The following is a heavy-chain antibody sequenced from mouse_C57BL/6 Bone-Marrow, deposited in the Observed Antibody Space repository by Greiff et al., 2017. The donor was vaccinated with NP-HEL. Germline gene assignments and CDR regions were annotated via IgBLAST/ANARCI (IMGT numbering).Heavy chain of an antibody. CDR3: AGLGLQFAY. Sequence: VKVVESGPGLVAPSQSLSITCTVSGFSLTSYGVDWVRQSPGKGLEWLGVIWGVGSTNYNSALKSRLSISKDNSKSQVFLKMNSLQTDDTAMYYCAGLGLQFAYWGQGTLVTVSA. CDR2: IWGVGST. J-gene: IGHJ3*01. D-gene: IGHD3-1*01. V-gene: IGHV2-6*01. CDR1: GFSLTSYG.